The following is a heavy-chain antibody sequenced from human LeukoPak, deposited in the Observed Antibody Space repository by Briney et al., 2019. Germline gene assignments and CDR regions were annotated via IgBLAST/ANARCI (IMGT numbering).Heavy chain of an antibody. CDR2: ICSSSSYI. CDR3: APDVDTAVRY. V-gene: IGHV3-21*01. Sequence: GGSLRLSCAASGFTFSSYSMNWVRQAPGKGLEWVSSICSSSSYIYYADSVKGRFTISRDNAKNSLYLQMNSLRAEDTAVYYSAPDVDTAVRYWGQGTLVTVSS. D-gene: IGHD5-18*01. J-gene: IGHJ4*02. CDR1: GFTFSSYS.